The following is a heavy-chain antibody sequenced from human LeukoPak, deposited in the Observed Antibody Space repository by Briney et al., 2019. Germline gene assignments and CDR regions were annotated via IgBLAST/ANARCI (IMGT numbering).Heavy chain of an antibody. CDR2: ISGDGGST. J-gene: IGHJ6*02. CDR1: GFTFDDYA. V-gene: IGHV3-43*02. CDR3: AKDMPPYYDFWSGYFYYYYGMDV. Sequence: GGSLRLSCAASGFTFDDYAMHWVRQAPGKGLEWVSLISGDGGSTYYADSVKGRFTISRDNSKNSPYLQMNSLRTEDIALYYCAKDMPPYYDFWSGYFYYYYGMDVWGQGTTVTVSS. D-gene: IGHD3-3*01.